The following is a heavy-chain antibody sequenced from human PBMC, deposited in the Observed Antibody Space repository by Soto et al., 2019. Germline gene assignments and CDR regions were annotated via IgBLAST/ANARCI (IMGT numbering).Heavy chain of an antibody. CDR2: ISYDGSNK. D-gene: IGHD3-22*01. CDR3: ARDAGGDMIGKGDAFDI. CDR1: GFTFSSYA. Sequence: QVQLVESGGGVVQPGRSLRLSCAASGFTFSSYAMHWVRQAPGKGLEWVAVISYDGSNKYYADSVKGRFTISRDNSXNXXYLQMNSLRAEDTAVYYCARDAGGDMIGKGDAFDIWGQGTMVTVSS. V-gene: IGHV3-30-3*01. J-gene: IGHJ3*02.